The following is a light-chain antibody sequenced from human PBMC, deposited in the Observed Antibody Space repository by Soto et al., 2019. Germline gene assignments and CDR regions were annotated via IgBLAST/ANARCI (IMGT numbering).Light chain of an antibody. CDR2: GAS. CDR1: QSVSGSY. J-gene: IGKJ5*01. Sequence: ENVLTQSPGTLSLSPGERATLSCRASQSVSGSYLAWYQQKPGQAPRLLIYGASSRATGIPDRFGGSGSGTDFALTISRLEPEDFAEYYCQQYGSSPTFGQGTRLEIK. CDR3: QQYGSSPT. V-gene: IGKV3-20*01.